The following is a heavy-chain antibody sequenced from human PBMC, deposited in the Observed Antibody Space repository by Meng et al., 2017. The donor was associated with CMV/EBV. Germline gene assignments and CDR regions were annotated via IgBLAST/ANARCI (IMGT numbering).Heavy chain of an antibody. J-gene: IGHJ6*02. CDR3: AKDQSGGSSYGFLYGMDV. Sequence: GESLKISCAASGFTFSSYSMNWVRQAPGKGLEWVSSISSSSSYIYYADSVKGRFTISRDNSKNTLYLQMNSLRAEDTAVYYCAKDQSGGSSYGFLYGMDVWGQGTTVTVSS. D-gene: IGHD6-13*01. CDR1: GFTFSSYS. CDR2: ISSSSSYI. V-gene: IGHV3-21*01.